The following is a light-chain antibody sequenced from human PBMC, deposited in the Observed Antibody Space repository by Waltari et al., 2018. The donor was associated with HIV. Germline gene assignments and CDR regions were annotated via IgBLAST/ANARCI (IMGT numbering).Light chain of an antibody. CDR2: EVS. J-gene: IGLJ1*01. CDR1: SHDIRHYTY. Sequence: QSAPTQPASVSGSPGQSITISCTGTSHDIRHYTYVSWYQQSPGKAPKLMIYEVSNRPSGVSNRFSGSKSGNTASLTISGLQAEDEADYYCSSYISTTTLFGTGTKVTVL. V-gene: IGLV2-14*01. CDR3: SSYISTTTL.